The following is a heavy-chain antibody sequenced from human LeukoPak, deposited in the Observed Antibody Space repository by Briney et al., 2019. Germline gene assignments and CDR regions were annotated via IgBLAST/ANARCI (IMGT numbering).Heavy chain of an antibody. CDR3: VKDRGYNILTGYRKGHYFDY. Sequence: GGSLRLSCAASGFTFSSYGMHWVRQAPGKGLEWVAFIRYDGSNKYYADSVKGRFTISRDNSKNTLYLQMNSLRAEDTAVYYCVKDRGYNILTGYRKGHYFDYWGQGTLVTVSS. CDR1: GFTFSSYG. CDR2: IRYDGSNK. V-gene: IGHV3-30*02. D-gene: IGHD3-9*01. J-gene: IGHJ4*02.